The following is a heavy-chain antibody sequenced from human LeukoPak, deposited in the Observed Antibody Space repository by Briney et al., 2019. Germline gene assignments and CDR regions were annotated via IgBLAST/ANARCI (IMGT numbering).Heavy chain of an antibody. Sequence: ASVKVSCKASGYTFTSYYMHWVRQAPGQGLEWMGIIKPSGGSTSYAQKCQGRVTMTRDTSTSTVYMELSSLRSEDTAVYYCARATDIVVVVADFDYWGQGTLFTVSS. V-gene: IGHV1-46*01. CDR3: ARATDIVVVVADFDY. D-gene: IGHD2-15*01. J-gene: IGHJ4*02. CDR2: IKPSGGST. CDR1: GYTFTSYY.